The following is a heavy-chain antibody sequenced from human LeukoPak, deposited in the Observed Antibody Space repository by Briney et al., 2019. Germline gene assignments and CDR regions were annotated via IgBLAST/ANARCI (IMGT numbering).Heavy chain of an antibody. Sequence: GESLKISCKGSGYTFTSYWIGWVRQMPGKALEWMGIIYPVDSETRYRPSFQGHVTISADQSISTAYLQWSSLKASDTAMYYSAIASVADTFDLWGQGTMVTVSS. CDR3: AIASVADTFDL. CDR1: GYTFTSYW. J-gene: IGHJ3*01. CDR2: IYPVDSET. V-gene: IGHV5-51*01. D-gene: IGHD6-6*01.